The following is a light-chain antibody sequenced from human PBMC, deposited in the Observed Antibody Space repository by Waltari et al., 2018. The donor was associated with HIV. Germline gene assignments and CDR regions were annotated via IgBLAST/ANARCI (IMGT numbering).Light chain of an antibody. CDR3: AAWDDSLSSV. CDR1: SSNIGSNY. V-gene: IGLV1-47*01. J-gene: IGLJ1*01. CDR2: RNN. Sequence: QSVLTQPPSASGTPGQRVTISCSGSSSNIGSNYVYWYQQFPGTAPKRLIYRNNQRPSGVPDRFSGSKSGTSASLAISGLRSEDEADYYCAAWDDSLSSVFGTGTKVTVL.